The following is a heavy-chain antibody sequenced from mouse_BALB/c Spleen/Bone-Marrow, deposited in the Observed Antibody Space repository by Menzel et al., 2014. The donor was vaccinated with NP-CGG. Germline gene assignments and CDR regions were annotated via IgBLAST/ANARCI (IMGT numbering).Heavy chain of an antibody. CDR3: ARSYGSSPFDY. Sequence: EVQRVESGAELVKPGASVKLSCTASGFNIKDTYMHWVKQRPEQGLEWIGRIDPANGNTKYDPKFQGKATITADTSPNTAYLQLSSLTSEDTAVYYCARSYGSSPFDYWGQGTTLTVSS. V-gene: IGHV14-3*02. D-gene: IGHD1-1*01. CDR2: IDPANGNT. J-gene: IGHJ2*01. CDR1: GFNIKDTY.